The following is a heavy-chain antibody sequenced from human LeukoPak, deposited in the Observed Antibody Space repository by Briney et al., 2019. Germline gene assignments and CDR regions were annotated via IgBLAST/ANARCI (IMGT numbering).Heavy chain of an antibody. D-gene: IGHD3-9*01. CDR3: AEDGYYDILTDYRGILNYFDY. CDR2: ISWDSSSI. Sequence: SLRLSCAASGFTFDDYDMHWVRQAPGKGLEWVSGISWDSSSIGYADSVKGRFTISRDNAKNSLYLQMNSLRAEDTALYYCAEDGYYDILTDYRGILNYFDYWGQGTLVTVSS. V-gene: IGHV3-9*01. CDR1: GFTFDDYD. J-gene: IGHJ4*02.